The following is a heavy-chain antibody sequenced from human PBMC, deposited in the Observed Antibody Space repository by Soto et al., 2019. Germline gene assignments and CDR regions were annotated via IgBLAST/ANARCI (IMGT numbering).Heavy chain of an antibody. CDR1: GFTFSSYW. CDR3: ARDGRGVAAAGNYYYYMDV. CDR2: IKQDGSEK. Sequence: GGSLRLSCAASGFTFSSYWMSWVRQAPGKGLEWVANIKQDGSEKYYVDSVKGRFTISRDNAKNSLYLQMNSLRAEDTAVYYCARDGRGVAAAGNYYYYMDVWGKGTTVTVSS. V-gene: IGHV3-7*03. J-gene: IGHJ6*03. D-gene: IGHD6-13*01.